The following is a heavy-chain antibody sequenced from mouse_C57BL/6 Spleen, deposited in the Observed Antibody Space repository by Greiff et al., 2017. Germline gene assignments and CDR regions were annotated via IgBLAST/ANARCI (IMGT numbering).Heavy chain of an antibody. J-gene: IGHJ1*03. D-gene: IGHD1-1*01. CDR3: AVYYYGRGYFDV. CDR2: ILPGSGRT. Sequence: VQRVESGAELMKPGASVKLSCKATGYTFTGYWIEWVKQRPGHGLEWIGEILPGSGRTNYNEKFKGKATFTADTSSNTAYMQLSSLTTEDSAIYYCAVYYYGRGYFDVWGTGTTVTVSS. V-gene: IGHV1-9*01. CDR1: GYTFTGYW.